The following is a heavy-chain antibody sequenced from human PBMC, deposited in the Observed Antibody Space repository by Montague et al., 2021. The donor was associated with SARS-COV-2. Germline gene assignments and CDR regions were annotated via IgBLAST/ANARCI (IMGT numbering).Heavy chain of an antibody. CDR3: AKENILTGYYGRGITYYYYGMNV. CDR2: IWYDGSNK. V-gene: IGHV3-33*06. J-gene: IGHJ6*02. CDR1: GFTFSSYG. D-gene: IGHD3-9*01. Sequence: SLRLSCAASGFTFSSYGMHWVRQAPGKGLEWVAVIWYDGSNKYYADSVKGRFTISRDNSKNTLYLQMNSLSAEDTAVYYCAKENILTGYYGRGITYYYYGMNVWGQGTTVTVSS.